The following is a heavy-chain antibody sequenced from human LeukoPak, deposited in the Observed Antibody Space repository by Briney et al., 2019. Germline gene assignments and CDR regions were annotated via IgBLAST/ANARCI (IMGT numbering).Heavy chain of an antibody. CDR3: AKGGGWLVRNWFDP. V-gene: IGHV3-9*01. CDR2: ISWNSGSI. Sequence: GRSLRLSCAASGFTFDDYAMHWVRQAPGKGLEWVSGISWNSGSIGYADSVKGRFTISRDNAKNSLYLQMNSLGAEDTALYYCAKGGGWLVRNWFDPWGQGTLVTVSS. CDR1: GFTFDDYA. D-gene: IGHD6-19*01. J-gene: IGHJ5*02.